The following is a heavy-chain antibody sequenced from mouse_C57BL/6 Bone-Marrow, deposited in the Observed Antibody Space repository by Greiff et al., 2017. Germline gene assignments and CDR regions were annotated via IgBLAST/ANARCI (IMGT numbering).Heavy chain of an antibody. V-gene: IGHV5-9*01. CDR1: GFTFSSYT. CDR2: ISGGGGNT. J-gene: IGHJ1*03. CDR3: ARRAGNYRYFDV. Sequence: EVKLVESGGGLVKPGGSLKLSCAASGFTFSSYTMSWVRQTPEKRLEWVATISGGGGNTYYPDSVKGRLPISRDNAKNTLYLQMSSLRSEDTALYYCARRAGNYRYFDVWGTGTTVTVSS. D-gene: IGHD2-1*01.